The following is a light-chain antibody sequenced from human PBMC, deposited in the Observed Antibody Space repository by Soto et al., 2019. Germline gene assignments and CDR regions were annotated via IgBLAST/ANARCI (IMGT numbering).Light chain of an antibody. CDR3: SSYTSSSTRV. CDR1: SSDVGGYNY. J-gene: IGLJ1*01. CDR2: DVS. V-gene: IGLV2-14*01. Sequence: QSVLTQPASVSGSPGQSITISCTGTSSDVGGYNYVSWYQQHPGKAPKLMIYDVSNRPYGVSNRFSGSKSGNTASLTISGLQAEDEADYYCSSYTSSSTRVFGTGTKLTVL.